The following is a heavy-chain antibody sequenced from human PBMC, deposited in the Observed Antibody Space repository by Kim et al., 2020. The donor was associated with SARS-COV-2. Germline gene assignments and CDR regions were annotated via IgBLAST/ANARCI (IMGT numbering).Heavy chain of an antibody. J-gene: IGHJ5*02. CDR1: GFTFSSYS. CDR3: ARGVSNYYDSSGLLFDP. D-gene: IGHD3-22*01. Sequence: GGSLRLSCAASGFTFSSYSMNWVRQDPGKGLEWVSSISSSSSYIYYADSVKGRFTISRDNAKNSLYLQMNSLRAEDTAVYYCARGVSNYYDSSGLLFDPWGQGTLVTVSS. CDR2: ISSSSSYI. V-gene: IGHV3-21*01.